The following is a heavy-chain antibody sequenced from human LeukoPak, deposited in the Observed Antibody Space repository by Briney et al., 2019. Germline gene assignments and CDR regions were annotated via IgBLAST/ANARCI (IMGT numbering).Heavy chain of an antibody. D-gene: IGHD2-21*02. V-gene: IGHV3-15*01. J-gene: IGHJ4*02. CDR2: IKSKTDGGTT. Sequence: GGSLRLSCAASGFTFSNAWMSWVRQAPGKGMEWVGRIKSKTDGGTTDYAAPVKGRFTISRDDSKNTLYLQMNSLKTEDTAVYYCTTSPIVVVTAIGGFDYWGQGTLVTVSS. CDR1: GFTFSNAW. CDR3: TTSPIVVVTAIGGFDY.